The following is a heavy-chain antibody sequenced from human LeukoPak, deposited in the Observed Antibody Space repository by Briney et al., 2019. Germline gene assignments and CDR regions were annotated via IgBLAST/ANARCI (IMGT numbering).Heavy chain of an antibody. CDR1: GGSISSSSYY. D-gene: IGHD6-19*01. CDR2: FYYSGNT. Sequence: SGTLSLTCTVSGGSISSSSYYWGRIRQPPGKGLEWIGSFYYSGNTYYNPSLKSRVTISVDTSKNEFSLNLRSVTAADTAVYYCARTAGIAVAGSRQYFDYWGQGMLVTVSS. CDR3: ARTAGIAVAGSRQYFDY. V-gene: IGHV4-39*01. J-gene: IGHJ4*02.